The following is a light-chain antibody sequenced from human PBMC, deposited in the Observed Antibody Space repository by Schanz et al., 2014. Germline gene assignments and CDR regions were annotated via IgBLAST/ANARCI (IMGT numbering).Light chain of an antibody. Sequence: EIVLTQSPGTLSLSPGERATLSCRASQSVSSSYLAWYQQKPGQAPRLLIYGASSRATGIPDRFSGSGSGTDFTLTISRLEPEDFAVYYCQYYGSSPTWTFGQGTKVEIK. CDR2: GAS. J-gene: IGKJ1*01. CDR1: QSVSSSY. V-gene: IGKV3-20*01. CDR3: QYYGSSPTWT.